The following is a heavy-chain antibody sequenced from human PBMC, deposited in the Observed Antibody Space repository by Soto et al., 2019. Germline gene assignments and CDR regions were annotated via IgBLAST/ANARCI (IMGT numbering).Heavy chain of an antibody. D-gene: IGHD2-15*01. V-gene: IGHV1-18*01. CDR2: ISAYNGDT. J-gene: IGHJ6*02. CDR3: ARGRDAASQFYTPHGMDV. Sequence: ASVKVCCKASGYTFTSYCFSWVLQAPGQGLEWMGWISAYNGDTNYPQKFQARVTMTTDTSTSTAYLDLRSLRSDDTAVYFCARGRDAASQFYTPHGMDVWGQGTTVTVSS. CDR1: GYTFTSYC.